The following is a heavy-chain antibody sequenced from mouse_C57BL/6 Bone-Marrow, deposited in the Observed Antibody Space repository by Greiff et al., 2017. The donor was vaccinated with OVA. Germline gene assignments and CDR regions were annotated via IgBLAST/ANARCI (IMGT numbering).Heavy chain of an antibody. Sequence: EVQLQQSGPVLVKPGASVKMSCKASGYTFTDYYMNWVKQSHGKSLEWIGVINPYNGGTSYNQKFKGKATLTVDKSSSTAYMELNSLTSEDSAVYDCARWDYYGSSSFDYWGQGTTLTVSS. D-gene: IGHD1-1*01. J-gene: IGHJ2*01. CDR3: ARWDYYGSSSFDY. V-gene: IGHV1-19*01. CDR1: GYTFTDYY. CDR2: INPYNGGT.